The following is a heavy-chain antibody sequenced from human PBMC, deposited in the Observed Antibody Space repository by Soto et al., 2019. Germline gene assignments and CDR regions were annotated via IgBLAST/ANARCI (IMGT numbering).Heavy chain of an antibody. V-gene: IGHV4-59*08. CDR2: IYYSGST. J-gene: IGHJ3*02. CDR1: GGSISSYY. D-gene: IGHD2-2*01. Sequence: SETLSLTCTVSGGSISSYYWSWIRQPPGKGLEWIGYIYYSGSTNYNPSLKSRITISVDTSKNQFSLKLSSVTAADTAVYYCARGSSTSQKGALDIWGQGTMVTVSS. CDR3: ARGSSTSQKGALDI.